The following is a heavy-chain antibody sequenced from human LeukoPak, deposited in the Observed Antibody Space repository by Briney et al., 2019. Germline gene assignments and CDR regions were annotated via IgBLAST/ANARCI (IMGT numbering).Heavy chain of an antibody. Sequence: GGSLRLSCAASGFSFSYYGMSWVRQAPGKGLEWVSAISGSGGSTYYADSVKGRFTISRDNSKNTLYLQMNSLRAEDTAVYYCAKVPMVRGVINDYWGQGTLVTVSS. CDR3: AKVPMVRGVINDY. J-gene: IGHJ4*02. V-gene: IGHV3-23*01. CDR2: ISGSGGST. D-gene: IGHD3-10*01. CDR1: GFSFSYYG.